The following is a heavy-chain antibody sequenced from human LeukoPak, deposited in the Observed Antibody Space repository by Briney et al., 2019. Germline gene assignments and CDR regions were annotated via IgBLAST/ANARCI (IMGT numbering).Heavy chain of an antibody. J-gene: IGHJ4*02. D-gene: IGHD6-19*01. CDR1: GGSISSSNW. V-gene: IGHV4-4*02. CDR2: IYHSGST. Sequence: SETLSLTCAVSGGSISSSNWWSCVRQPPGKGLEWIGEIYHSGSTNYNPSLKSRVTISVDKSKNQFSLKLSSVTAADTAVYYCARGGSIAVAGFFDYWGQGTLVTVSS. CDR3: ARGGSIAVAGFFDY.